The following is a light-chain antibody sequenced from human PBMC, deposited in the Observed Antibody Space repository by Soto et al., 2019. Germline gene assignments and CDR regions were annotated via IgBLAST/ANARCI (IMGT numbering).Light chain of an antibody. CDR2: DAS. J-gene: IGKJ2*01. CDR3: PQYNSWPPVT. Sequence: EIVLTQSPAILSVSPGERATLSCRASQSISRSLAWYQQKPGQAPRLLISDASTRATGIPARFSGSGSGTEFALTISSLQSEAFALYYWPQYNSWPPVTFGQGTKVDIK. V-gene: IGKV3-15*01. CDR1: QSISRS.